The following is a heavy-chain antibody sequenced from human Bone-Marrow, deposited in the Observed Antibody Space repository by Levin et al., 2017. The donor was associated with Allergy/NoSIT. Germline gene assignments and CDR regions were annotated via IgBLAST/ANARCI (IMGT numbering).Heavy chain of an antibody. CDR3: AVYSSGWYP. CDR2: INPSGGST. CDR1: GYTFTSYY. Sequence: GESLKISCKASGYTFTSYYMHWVRQAPGQGLEWMGIINPSGGSTSYAQKFQGRVTMTRDTSTGTVYMELSSLRFEDTAVYYCAVYSSGWYPWGQGTPVTVSS. D-gene: IGHD6-19*01. J-gene: IGHJ5*02. V-gene: IGHV1-46*01.